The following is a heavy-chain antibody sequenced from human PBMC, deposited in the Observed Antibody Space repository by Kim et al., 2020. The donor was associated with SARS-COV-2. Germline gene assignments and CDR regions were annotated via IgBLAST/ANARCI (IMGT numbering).Heavy chain of an antibody. CDR1: GGSISSYY. CDR2: IYYSGST. CDR3: ARDYGGNGGYALGY. D-gene: IGHD4-17*01. V-gene: IGHV4-59*13. Sequence: SETLSLTCTVSGGSISSYYWSWIRQPPGKGLEWIGYIYYSGSTNYNPSLKSRVTISVDTSKNQFSLKLSSVTAADTAVYYCARDYGGNGGYALGYWGQGT. J-gene: IGHJ4*02.